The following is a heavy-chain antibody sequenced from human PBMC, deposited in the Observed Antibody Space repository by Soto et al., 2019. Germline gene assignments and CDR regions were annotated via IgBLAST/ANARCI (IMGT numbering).Heavy chain of an antibody. CDR3: ARDGRRSGWYFDY. V-gene: IGHV4-31*03. Sequence: QVQLQESGPGLVKPSQTLSLTCTVSGGSISSGGYYWSWIRQHPGKGLEWIGYIYYSGSTYYNPSLKRRVTRSVETSKNQFSLKLSSVTVADTAVYYCARDGRRSGWYFDYWGQGTLVTVSS. CDR2: IYYSGST. J-gene: IGHJ4*02. D-gene: IGHD6-19*01. CDR1: GGSISSGGYY.